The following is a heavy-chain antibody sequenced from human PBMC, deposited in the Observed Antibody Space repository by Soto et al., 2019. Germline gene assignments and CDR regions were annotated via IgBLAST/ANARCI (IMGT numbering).Heavy chain of an antibody. CDR2: IYYSGST. J-gene: IGHJ4*02. CDR1: GGSISSYY. Sequence: SETLSLTCTVSGGSISSYYWSWIRQPPGKGLEWIGYIYYSGSTNYNPSLKSRVTISVDTSKNQFSLKLSSVTAADTAVYYCARDLSSNFWRYFDDWGQGTLVTVSS. V-gene: IGHV4-59*01. CDR3: ARDLSSNFWRYFDD. D-gene: IGHD3-3*01.